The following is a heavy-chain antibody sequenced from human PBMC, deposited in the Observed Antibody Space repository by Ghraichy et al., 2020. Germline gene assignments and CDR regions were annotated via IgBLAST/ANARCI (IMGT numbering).Heavy chain of an antibody. Sequence: SETLSLTCTVSGGSISGYYWSWIRQPAGKGLEWIGRLYSSGSTNYNPSLNSRVTMSIDTSKNQFSLYLSTVTAADTAVYYCARGAARSYRMFDSWGQGTLVTVSS. CDR2: LYSSGST. V-gene: IGHV4-4*07. CDR1: GGSISGYY. CDR3: ARGAARSYRMFDS. D-gene: IGHD6-6*01. J-gene: IGHJ4*02.